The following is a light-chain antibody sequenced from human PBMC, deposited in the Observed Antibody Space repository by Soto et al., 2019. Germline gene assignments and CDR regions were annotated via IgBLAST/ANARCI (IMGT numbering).Light chain of an antibody. CDR3: QQDDSCSVT. J-gene: IGKJ1*01. CDR2: DAS. V-gene: IGKV1-5*01. Sequence: DNQMSHSPSTLPAYVGDRVTITCRASQSISTWLAWYQQKPGKAPKLLMYDASSLESGVPSRFSGSGSGTEFTLTISCLQPDDFATYYCQQDDSCSVTFGQGTKVDIK. CDR1: QSISTW.